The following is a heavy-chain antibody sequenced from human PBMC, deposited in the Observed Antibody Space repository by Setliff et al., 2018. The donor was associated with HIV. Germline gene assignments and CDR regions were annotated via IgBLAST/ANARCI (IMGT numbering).Heavy chain of an antibody. V-gene: IGHV4-34*01. CDR3: ARTPRNYYDIRGYPS. CDR2: INHSGTT. J-gene: IGHJ4*02. Sequence: LSLTCAVYGGSFSGHYWSWIRQPPGKGLEWIGEINHSGTTNYNPSLKSRVIMSIDTSKNQFSLKLTCVTAADTAVYYCARTPRNYYDIRGYPSWGQGTLVTVSS. D-gene: IGHD3-22*01. CDR1: GGSFSGHY.